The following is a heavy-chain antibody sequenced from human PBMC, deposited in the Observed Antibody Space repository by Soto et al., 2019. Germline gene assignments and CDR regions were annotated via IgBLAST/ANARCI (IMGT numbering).Heavy chain of an antibody. J-gene: IGHJ5*02. Sequence: GGSLRLSCAASGFTFSSYAMHWVRQAPGKGLEWVAVISYDGSNKYYADSVKGRSTISRDNSKNTLYLQMNSLRAEDTAVYYCARFVKQWELTRNGFAPRGKGTLVTVS. V-gene: IGHV3-30-3*01. CDR1: GFTFSSYA. CDR3: ARFVKQWELTRNGFAP. D-gene: IGHD1-26*01. CDR2: ISYDGSNK.